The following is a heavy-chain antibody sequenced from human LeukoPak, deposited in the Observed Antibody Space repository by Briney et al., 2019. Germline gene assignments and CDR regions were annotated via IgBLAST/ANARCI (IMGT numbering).Heavy chain of an antibody. V-gene: IGHV1-2*02. J-gene: IGHJ4*02. CDR2: INPNSGGT. D-gene: IGHD2-8*01. CDR3: ARPFLKRQPNGYYFDY. Sequence: ASVKVSCKASGYTFTGYYMHWVRQAPGQGLEWMGWINPNSGGTNYAQKFQGRVTMTRDTSISTAYMELSRLRSDDTAVYYCARPFLKRQPNGYYFDYWGQGTLVTVSS. CDR1: GYTFTGYY.